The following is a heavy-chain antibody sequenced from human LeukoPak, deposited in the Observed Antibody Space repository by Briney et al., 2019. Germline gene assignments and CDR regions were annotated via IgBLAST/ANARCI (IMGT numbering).Heavy chain of an antibody. CDR3: AKDPTYYYDSSGYYFDY. CDR2: ISGSGGST. Sequence: GGSLRLSCAASRFTLSSYAMSWVRQAPGMGLEWVSAISGSGGSTYYADSVKGRFTISRDNSKNTLYLQMNSLRAEDTAVYYCAKDPTYYYDSSGYYFDYWGQGTLVTVSS. CDR1: RFTLSSYA. V-gene: IGHV3-23*01. D-gene: IGHD3-22*01. J-gene: IGHJ4*02.